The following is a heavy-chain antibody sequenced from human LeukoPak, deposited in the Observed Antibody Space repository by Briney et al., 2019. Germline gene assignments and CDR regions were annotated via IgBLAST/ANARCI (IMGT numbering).Heavy chain of an antibody. CDR1: GFTFSTYA. CDR2: ISGSGGST. J-gene: IGHJ4*02. D-gene: IGHD5-18*01. Sequence: GGSLRLSCAASGFTFSTYAMSWVRQAPGKGLEWVSVISGSGGSTSYADSVKGRFTISRDNSMNTLYLQMNSLRAEDTAVYYCAKDDRIQTRRYSYNYWGQGTLVTVSS. CDR3: AKDDRIQTRRYSYNY. V-gene: IGHV3-23*01.